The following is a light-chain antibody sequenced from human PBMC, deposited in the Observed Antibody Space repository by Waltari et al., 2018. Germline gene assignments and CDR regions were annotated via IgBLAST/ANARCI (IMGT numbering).Light chain of an antibody. CDR1: DDIYKY. J-gene: IGKJ1*01. Sequence: DVQMTQSPASLSASVGDEVTITCRANDDIYKYVAWLQQKPGEAPRPLLYSVSSRRRGVPSRFRGRRSGPDFTLTITNLQPEDFATYYCQQFNRYPWTFGQGTKV. CDR3: QQFNRYPWT. CDR2: SVS. V-gene: IGKV1-16*01.